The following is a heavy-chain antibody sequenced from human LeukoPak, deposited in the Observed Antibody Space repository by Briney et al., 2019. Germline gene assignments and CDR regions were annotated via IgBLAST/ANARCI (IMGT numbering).Heavy chain of an antibody. CDR2: ISGSGGST. CDR1: GFTVSSNY. V-gene: IGHV3-23*01. CDR3: AKVPYYYDSSGYYFDY. J-gene: IGHJ4*02. D-gene: IGHD3-22*01. Sequence: GGSLRLSCAASGFTVSSNYMSWVRQAPGKGLEWVSAISGSGGSTYYADSVKGRFTISRDNSKNTLYLQMNSLRAEDTAVYYCAKVPYYYDSSGYYFDYWGQGTLVTVSS.